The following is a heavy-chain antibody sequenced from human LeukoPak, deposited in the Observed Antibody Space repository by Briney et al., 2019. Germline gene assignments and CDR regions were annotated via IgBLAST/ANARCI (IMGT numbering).Heavy chain of an antibody. J-gene: IGHJ4*02. CDR3: ARDRYDILTGYPELYYFDY. CDR1: GFAFSSYS. CDR2: ISSSSSYI. V-gene: IGHV3-21*01. Sequence: GGSLRLSWAASGFAFSSYSMNWVRQAPGKGLDRASCISSSSSYIYYADSVKGRFTISRDNAKNSLYLQMNSLRAEDTAVYYCARDRYDILTGYPELYYFDYWGQGTLVTVSS. D-gene: IGHD3-9*01.